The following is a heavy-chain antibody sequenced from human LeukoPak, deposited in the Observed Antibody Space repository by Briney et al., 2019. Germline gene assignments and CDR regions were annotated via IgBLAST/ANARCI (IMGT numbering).Heavy chain of an antibody. CDR1: GSTFHDYA. V-gene: IGHV3-43*02. Sequence: GGSLRLSCAASGSTFHDYAMHWVRQPPGKGLEWVSLISRDGNSTYYAGSVKGRFTISRDNSKNSLYLQMNSLRTEDTAFYYCATNFGAYYYDTSGYYDFRGQGTLVTVSS. CDR3: ATNFGAYYYDTSGYYDF. CDR2: ISRDGNST. D-gene: IGHD3-22*01. J-gene: IGHJ4*02.